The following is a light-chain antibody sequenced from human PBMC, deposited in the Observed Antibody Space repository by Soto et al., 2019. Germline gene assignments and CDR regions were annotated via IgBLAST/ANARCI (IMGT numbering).Light chain of an antibody. CDR1: QSVSSN. J-gene: IGKJ1*01. V-gene: IGKV3-15*01. CDR3: QQYNNWPPWT. Sequence: EIVMTQSPATLSVSPGDTATLSCRASQSVSSNLAWYQQKPGQAPRLLISGASTRATGVPARFSGSGSGTEFTLTNSSLQSEDFAVYYCQQYNNWPPWTFGQGPKVEIK. CDR2: GAS.